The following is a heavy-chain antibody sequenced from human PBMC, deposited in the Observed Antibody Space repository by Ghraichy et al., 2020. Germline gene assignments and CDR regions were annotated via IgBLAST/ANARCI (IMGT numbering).Heavy chain of an antibody. D-gene: IGHD3-10*01. CDR3: ARDPWIRELLD. Sequence: LSLTCAASGFTFSSYWMSWVRQAPGKGLEWVANIKQDGSEKYYVDSVKGRFIISRDNAKNSLYLQMSRLRAEDTALYYCARDPWIRELLDWGQGTLVTVSS. V-gene: IGHV3-7*03. CDR2: IKQDGSEK. CDR1: GFTFSSYW. J-gene: IGHJ4*02.